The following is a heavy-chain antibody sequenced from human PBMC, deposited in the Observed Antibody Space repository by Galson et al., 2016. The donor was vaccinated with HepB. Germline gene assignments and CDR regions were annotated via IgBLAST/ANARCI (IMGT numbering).Heavy chain of an antibody. CDR3: AQTHSYYYGSGSSYYFDY. J-gene: IGHJ4*02. V-gene: IGHV3-48*03. CDR1: GFTFSNYN. CDR2: VSPNGNTK. Sequence: SLRLSCAASGFTFSNYNMNWVRQAPGKGMEWVSYVSPNGNTKYYADSVKGRFTISRDNSKNTLYPQMNSLRAEDTAVYYCAQTHSYYYGSGSSYYFDYWGQGTLVTVSS. D-gene: IGHD3-10*01.